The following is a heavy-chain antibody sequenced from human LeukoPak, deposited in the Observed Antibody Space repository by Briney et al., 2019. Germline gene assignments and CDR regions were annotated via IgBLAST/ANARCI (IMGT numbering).Heavy chain of an antibody. V-gene: IGHV4-61*02. CDR1: GGSISSGSYY. Sequence: SETLSLTCTVSGGSISSGSYYWSWIRQPAGKGLEWIGRIYTSGSTNCNPSLKSRVTISVDTSKNQFSLKLSSVTAADTAVYYCARETYYYDSSGHDYWGQGTLVTVSS. D-gene: IGHD3-22*01. CDR3: ARETYYYDSSGHDY. CDR2: IYTSGST. J-gene: IGHJ4*02.